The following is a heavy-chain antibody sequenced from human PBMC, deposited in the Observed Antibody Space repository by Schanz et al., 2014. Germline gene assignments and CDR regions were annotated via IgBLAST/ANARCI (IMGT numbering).Heavy chain of an antibody. CDR2: IISILGIP. V-gene: IGHV1-69*04. Sequence: QVQLVQSGAEVKKPGASVKVSCKASGGTFSSYTISWVRQAPGQGLEWMGRIISILGIPNYAQKFQGRVTFTADKSTSTAYMELSRLKSDDTAVYYCARAFGGYDPAGALDYWGQGTLVTVSS. CDR3: ARAFGGYDPAGALDY. D-gene: IGHD5-12*01. J-gene: IGHJ4*02. CDR1: GGTFSSYT.